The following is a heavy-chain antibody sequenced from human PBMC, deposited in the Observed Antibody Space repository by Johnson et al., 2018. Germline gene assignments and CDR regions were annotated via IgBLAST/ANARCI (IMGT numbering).Heavy chain of an antibody. D-gene: IGHD2-21*02. CDR3: ARGEAYCGGDCYSENYYYGMDV. CDR2: MNPNSGNT. CDR1: GYTFTSYD. Sequence: QVQLVESGAEVKKPGASVKVSCKASGYTFTSYDINWVRQATGQGLEWMGWMNPNSGNTGYAQKFQGRVTMTRNTSRITAYRQLSSRRSEDTAGYYCARGEAYCGGDCYSENYYYGMDVWGQGTTVTVSS. J-gene: IGHJ6*02. V-gene: IGHV1-8*01.